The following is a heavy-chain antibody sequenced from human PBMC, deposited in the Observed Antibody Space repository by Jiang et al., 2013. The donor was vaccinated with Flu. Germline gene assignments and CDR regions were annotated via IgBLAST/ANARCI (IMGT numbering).Heavy chain of an antibody. Sequence: GAEVKKPGSSVKVSCKASGDSFSSYASSWVRQAPGQGLEWMGGVIPIFGVTDYAQKFQGRVTIVADESTNTASMELSSLTSEDTAVYYCARAYYYDSSAYYFDVRGQGTLVTVSS. CDR1: GDSFSSYA. CDR2: VIPIFGVT. V-gene: IGHV1-69*01. CDR3: ARAYYYDSSAYYFDV. J-gene: IGHJ4*02. D-gene: IGHD3-22*01.